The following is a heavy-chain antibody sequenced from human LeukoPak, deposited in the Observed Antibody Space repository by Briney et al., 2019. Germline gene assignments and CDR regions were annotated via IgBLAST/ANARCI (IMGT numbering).Heavy chain of an antibody. D-gene: IGHD6-13*01. CDR3: ASPLSPIAAAVAR. J-gene: IGHJ4*02. CDR2: IYPGDSDT. CDR1: GSNLTTYW. V-gene: IGHV5-51*01. Sequence: GESLKISCKGSGSNLTTYWIGWVRQMPGKGLEWMGIIYPGDSDTRYSPSFQGQVTISVDKSISTAYLQWSSLKASDTAIYYCASPLSPIAAAVARWGQGTLVTVSS.